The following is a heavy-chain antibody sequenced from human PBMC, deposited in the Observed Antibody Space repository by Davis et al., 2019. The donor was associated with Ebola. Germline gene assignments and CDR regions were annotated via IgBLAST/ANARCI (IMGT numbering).Heavy chain of an antibody. D-gene: IGHD1-26*01. CDR1: GFTFSDYY. V-gene: IGHV3-11*01. J-gene: IGHJ4*02. CDR3: ARDKRWDLSFDY. CDR2: ISGSSSTI. Sequence: PGGSLRLSCVASGFTFSDYYMSWVRQAPGKGLEWISFISGSSSTISYVASVKGRFTISRDNAKNSIYLQMHNLRADDTATYYCARDKRWDLSFDYWGQGTPVTVSS.